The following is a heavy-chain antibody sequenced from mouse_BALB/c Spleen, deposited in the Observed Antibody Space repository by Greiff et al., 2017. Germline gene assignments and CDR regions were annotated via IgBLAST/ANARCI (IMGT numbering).Heavy chain of an antibody. Sequence: EVQLQQSGPELVKPGASVKISCKASGYTFTDYNMHWVKQSHGKSLEWIGYIYPYNGGTGYNQKFKSKATLTVDNSSSTAYMELRSLTSEDSAVYYCARDGYYGSSPWFAYGGQGTLVTVSA. CDR2: IYPYNGGT. D-gene: IGHD1-1*01. CDR3: ARDGYYGSSPWFAY. V-gene: IGHV1S29*02. CDR1: GYTFTDYN. J-gene: IGHJ3*01.